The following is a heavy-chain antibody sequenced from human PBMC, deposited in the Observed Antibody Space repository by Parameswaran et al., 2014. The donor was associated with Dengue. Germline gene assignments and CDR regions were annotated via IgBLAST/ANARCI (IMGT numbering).Heavy chain of an antibody. CDR3: ARSLAADAFDI. J-gene: IGHJ3*02. CDR2: INHSGST. D-gene: IGHD3-10*01. CDR1: GGSFSGYY. V-gene: IGHV4-34*01. Sequence: SETLSLTCAVYGGSFSGYYWSWIRQPPGKGLEWIGEINHSGSTNYNPSLKSRVTISVDTSKNQFSLKLSSVTAADTAVYYCARSLAADAFDIWGQGTMVTVSS.